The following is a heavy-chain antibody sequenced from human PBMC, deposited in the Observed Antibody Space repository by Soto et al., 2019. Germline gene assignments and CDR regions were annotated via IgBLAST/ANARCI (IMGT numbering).Heavy chain of an antibody. J-gene: IGHJ4*02. Sequence: EVQLVESGGGLVQPGGSLRLSCAASGFTFSSYAMHWVRQAPGKGLEYVSAINSNGGSTYYANSVKGRFTISRDNSKNTLYLQMGGLRAEDMAVYYCARGLAYFDYWGQGTLVTVSS. CDR2: INSNGGST. V-gene: IGHV3-64*01. CDR1: GFTFSSYA. CDR3: ARGLAYFDY.